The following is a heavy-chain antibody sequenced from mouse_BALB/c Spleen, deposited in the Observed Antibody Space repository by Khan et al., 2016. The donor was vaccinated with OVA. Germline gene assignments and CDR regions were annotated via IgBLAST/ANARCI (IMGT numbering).Heavy chain of an antibody. Sequence: EVELVESGGGLVKPGGSLKPSCAASGFTFSSYAMSWVRLTPETRLEWVASISSGGFPYYPDSVQGRFPISRDNARDLLLLQLSSLRSVDPAIYYCTEGRFLYYFDYWGEGTTLTVAS. CDR1: GFTFSSYA. J-gene: IGHJ2*01. D-gene: IGHD3-3*01. CDR2: ISSGGFP. CDR3: TEGRFLYYFDY. V-gene: IGHV5-6-5*01.